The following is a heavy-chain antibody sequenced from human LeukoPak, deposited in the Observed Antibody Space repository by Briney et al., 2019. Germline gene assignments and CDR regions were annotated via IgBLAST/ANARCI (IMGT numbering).Heavy chain of an antibody. CDR2: ISWDGGST. D-gene: IGHD6-25*01. V-gene: IGHV3-43D*03. CDR1: GFTFDDYA. J-gene: IGHJ4*02. Sequence: GGSLRLSCAASGFTFDDYAMHWVRQAPGKGLEWVSLISWDGGSTYYADSVKGRFTISRDNSKNSLYLQMNSLGAEDTALYYCAKARAAGYFDYWGQGTLVTVSS. CDR3: AKARAAGYFDY.